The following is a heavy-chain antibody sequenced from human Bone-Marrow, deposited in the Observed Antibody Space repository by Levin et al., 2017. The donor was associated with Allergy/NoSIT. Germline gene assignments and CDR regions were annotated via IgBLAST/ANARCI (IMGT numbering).Heavy chain of an antibody. CDR1: GFRFSSFG. D-gene: IGHD3-3*01. V-gene: IGHV3-30*18. CDR3: AKDGRFYDVLSGTYKNGLDV. CDR2: ISYDGDRK. J-gene: IGHJ6*02. Sequence: GGSLRLSCVGSGFRFSSFGLHWIRQAPGKGLEWLAVISYDGDRKYFSDSVKGRFAISRDDSKSTVHLEMNSLRPEDTGLYFCAKDGRFYDVLSGTYKNGLDVWGQGTVVIVSS.